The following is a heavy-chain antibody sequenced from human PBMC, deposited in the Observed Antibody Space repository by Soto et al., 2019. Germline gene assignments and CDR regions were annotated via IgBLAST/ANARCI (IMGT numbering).Heavy chain of an antibody. J-gene: IGHJ4*02. CDR2: IKTDGSST. D-gene: IGHD5-18*01. CDR1: GSAFGNNG. CDR3: AKREGNTYGLFH. Sequence: EVQLVESGGGLVQPGGSRGLSSAASGSAFGNNGINWSRQAQGKGLVWVSRIKTDGSSTDYAASVKGRFTISRDNAKNTLYLQMNSLTAEDTAVYYCAKREGNTYGLFHWGQGTLVTVSS. V-gene: IGHV3-74*01.